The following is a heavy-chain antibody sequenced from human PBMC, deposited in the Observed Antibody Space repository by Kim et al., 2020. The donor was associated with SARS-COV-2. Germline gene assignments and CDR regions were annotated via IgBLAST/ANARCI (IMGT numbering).Heavy chain of an antibody. Sequence: SETLSLTCTVSGGSISSSTYYWGWIRQPPGKGLEWIGSVSYSGSTYYSPSLKSRVTIALGTSKTQFSLRLSSVTAADTAVYYCARGDYDILTSYPYTFDIWGQGTMVTVSS. D-gene: IGHD3-9*01. CDR1: GGSISSSTYY. J-gene: IGHJ3*02. CDR3: ARGDYDILTSYPYTFDI. V-gene: IGHV4-39*07. CDR2: VSYSGST.